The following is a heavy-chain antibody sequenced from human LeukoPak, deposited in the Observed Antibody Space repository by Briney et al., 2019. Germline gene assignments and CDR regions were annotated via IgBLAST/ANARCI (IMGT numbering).Heavy chain of an antibody. V-gene: IGHV4-59*01. CDR1: GGSISSYY. J-gene: IGHJ4*02. D-gene: IGHD6-19*01. CDR3: ARVELLGSSGWPFDY. Sequence: SETLSLTCTVSGGSISSYYWSWIRQPPGKGLEWLGYMYYSWSTNYNPSLKSRVTISVDTSKNQFSLKLSSVTAADTAVYYCARVELLGSSGWPFDYWGQGTLVTV. CDR2: MYYSWST.